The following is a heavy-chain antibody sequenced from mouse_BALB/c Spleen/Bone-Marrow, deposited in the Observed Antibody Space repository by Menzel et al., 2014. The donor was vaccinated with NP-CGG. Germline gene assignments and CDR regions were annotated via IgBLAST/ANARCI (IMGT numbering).Heavy chain of an antibody. D-gene: IGHD2-4*01. CDR3: SRLRMITTYFDV. CDR2: ISSSGSYT. J-gene: IGHJ1*01. CDR1: GFTFSTYA. V-gene: IGHV5-9-3*01. Sequence: EVKLMESGGGLAKPGGSLQLSCAASGFTFSTYAMSWVRQTPEKRLEWVATISSSGSYTYYPDSVKGRFTISRDNAKNTLYLQMISLRSEDTAMFYCSRLRMITTYFDVWGAGTTVTVSS.